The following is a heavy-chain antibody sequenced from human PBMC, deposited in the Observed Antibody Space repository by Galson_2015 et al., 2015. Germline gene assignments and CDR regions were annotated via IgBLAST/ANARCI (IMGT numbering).Heavy chain of an antibody. CDR1: GFTFRNYG. Sequence: SLRLSCAASGFTFRNYGMHWVRQAPGKGLEWVAYVSYHGSEQLYADSVKGRVIVSRDNSKNTLYLQMNSLRVEDTAVYYCTRDGYNYYDYWGQRTLVTVSS. CDR3: TRDGYNYYDY. D-gene: IGHD5-24*01. CDR2: VSYHGSEQ. J-gene: IGHJ4*02. V-gene: IGHV3-30*03.